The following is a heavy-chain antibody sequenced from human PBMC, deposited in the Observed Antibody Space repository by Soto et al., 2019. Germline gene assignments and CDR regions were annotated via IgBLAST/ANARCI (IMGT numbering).Heavy chain of an antibody. V-gene: IGHV1-46*02. CDR1: ADIFNNYY. D-gene: IGHD2-21*02. CDR3: AKHCGGDCSNGFDI. CDR2: MTPSDGST. J-gene: IGHJ3*02. Sequence: QLHLVQSGAEVKEPGASVKVSCKTSADIFNNYYMHWVRQAPGQGLEWVGVMTPSDGSTRYAPNFQGRVTMTRDTSTRTVYVELRSLRSEDTAVYYCAKHCGGDCSNGFDIWGQGTKVTVSS.